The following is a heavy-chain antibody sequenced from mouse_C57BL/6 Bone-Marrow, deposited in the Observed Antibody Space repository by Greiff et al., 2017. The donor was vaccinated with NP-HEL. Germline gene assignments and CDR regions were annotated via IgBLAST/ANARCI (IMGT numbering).Heavy chain of an antibody. CDR1: GFTFSSYG. Sequence: EVKLVESGGDLVKPGGSLKLSCAASGFTFSSYGMSWVRQTPDKRLEWVATISSGGSYTYYPDSVKGRFTISRDNAKNTLYLQMSSLKSEDTAMYYCARPDLGSSGYLAWFAYWGQGTLVTVSA. D-gene: IGHD3-2*02. CDR3: ARPDLGSSGYLAWFAY. J-gene: IGHJ3*01. CDR2: ISSGGSYT. V-gene: IGHV5-6*01.